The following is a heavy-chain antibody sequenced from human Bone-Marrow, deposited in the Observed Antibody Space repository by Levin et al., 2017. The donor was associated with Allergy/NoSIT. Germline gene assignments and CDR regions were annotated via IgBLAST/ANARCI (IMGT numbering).Heavy chain of an antibody. CDR1: GFTFDDYA. D-gene: IGHD6-13*01. V-gene: IGHV3-9*01. Sequence: GGSLRLSCAASGFTFDDYAMHWVRQAPGKGLEWVSGISWNSGSIGYADSVKGRFTISRDNAKNSLYLQMNSLRAEDTALYYCAKDKRVRIAAAGAFDIWGQGTMVTVSS. CDR3: AKDKRVRIAAAGAFDI. CDR2: ISWNSGSI. J-gene: IGHJ3*02.